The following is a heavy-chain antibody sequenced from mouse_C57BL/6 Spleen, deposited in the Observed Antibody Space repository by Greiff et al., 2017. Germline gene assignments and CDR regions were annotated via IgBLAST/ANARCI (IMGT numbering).Heavy chain of an antibody. J-gene: IGHJ4*01. V-gene: IGHV1-9*01. CDR2: ILPGSGST. D-gene: IGHD2-2*01. CDR1: GYTFTGYW. CDR3: AREGLRPDYYAMDD. Sequence: VQLQQSGAELMKPGASVKLSCKATGYTFTGYWIEWVKQRPGHGLEWIGEILPGSGSTNYNAKFKGKATFTADTSSNTAYMQLSSLTTEDSAIYYCAREGLRPDYYAMDDGGQGTSVTVSS.